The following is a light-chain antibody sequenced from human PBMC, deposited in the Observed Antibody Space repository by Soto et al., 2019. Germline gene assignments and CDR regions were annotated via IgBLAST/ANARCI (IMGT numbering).Light chain of an antibody. J-gene: IGLJ1*01. V-gene: IGLV2-14*03. Sequence: QSALTQPASVSGSPGQSISISCTGTSSDVGGYNYVSWYQHQPGKAQKLVIFDVSGRPSGISNRFSGSKSGNTASLTISGLRPEYDAYYYCSSYTDFTLYVFGKGTKLTVL. CDR2: DVS. CDR1: SSDVGGYNY. CDR3: SSYTDFTLYV.